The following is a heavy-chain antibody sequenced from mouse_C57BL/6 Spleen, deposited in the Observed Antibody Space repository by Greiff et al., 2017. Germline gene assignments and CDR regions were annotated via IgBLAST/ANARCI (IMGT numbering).Heavy chain of an antibody. Sequence: EVKLVESGGGLVKPGGSLKLSCAASGFTFSDYGMHWLRQAPEKGLEWVAYISSGSSTIYYADTVKGRFTISRDNAKNTLFLQMTSLRSEDTARYYCARTANWDDWYFDVWGTGTTVTGSS. D-gene: IGHD4-1*01. V-gene: IGHV5-17*01. CDR3: ARTANWDDWYFDV. J-gene: IGHJ1*03. CDR2: ISSGSSTI. CDR1: GFTFSDYG.